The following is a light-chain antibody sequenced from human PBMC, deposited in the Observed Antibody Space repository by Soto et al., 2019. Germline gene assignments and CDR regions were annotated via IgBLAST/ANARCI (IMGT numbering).Light chain of an antibody. CDR1: SSNIGAGYD. Sequence: QPVLTQPPSVSGAPGQRVTISCTGSSSNIGAGYDVHWYQQLPGTAPKLLIYGNSNRPSGVPDRFSGSKSGTSASLAITGLQAEDEADYYCQSYDSSLSGSYVFGTGTKVTRP. CDR2: GNS. V-gene: IGLV1-40*01. J-gene: IGLJ1*01. CDR3: QSYDSSLSGSYV.